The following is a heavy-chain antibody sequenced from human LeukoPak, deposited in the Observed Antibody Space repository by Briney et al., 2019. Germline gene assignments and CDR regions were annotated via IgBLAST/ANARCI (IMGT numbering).Heavy chain of an antibody. CDR1: GGSISTGGYY. D-gene: IGHD3-10*01. V-gene: IGHV4-31*03. CDR3: ARYDSGTFYKANWFDP. J-gene: IGHJ5*02. CDR2: IYYSGST. Sequence: PSETLSLTCTVSGGSISTGGYYWRWIRQHPGKGLEWIGYIYYSGSTYYNPSLESRVTISLDTSNNHFSLKLSSVTAADTAVYYCARYDSGTFYKANWFDPWGQGTLVTVSS.